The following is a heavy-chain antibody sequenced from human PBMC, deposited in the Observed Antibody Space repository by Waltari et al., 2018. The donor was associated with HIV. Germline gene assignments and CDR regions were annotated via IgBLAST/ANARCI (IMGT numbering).Heavy chain of an antibody. CDR2: IYYTGRA. V-gene: IGHV4-39*01. D-gene: IGHD1-26*01. Sequence: QLQLQESGPGLMKPSETLSLTCTVPGGSVRSSSYFWGWIRQPPGKGLEWIGRIYYTGRAYYNPSLKSRVTISVDTSKNQFSLKVTSVTAADTAVYYCARHALRVGAAYWNFDLWGRGTLVTVSS. CDR1: GGSVRSSSYF. J-gene: IGHJ2*01. CDR3: ARHALRVGAAYWNFDL.